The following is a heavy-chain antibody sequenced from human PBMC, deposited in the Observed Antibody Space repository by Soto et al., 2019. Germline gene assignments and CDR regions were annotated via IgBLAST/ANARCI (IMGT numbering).Heavy chain of an antibody. D-gene: IGHD3-22*01. J-gene: IGHJ4*02. Sequence: ASVKVSCKASGYTFTIYGISWVRQAPGQGLEWMGWISAYNGNTNYAQKLQGRVTMTTDTSTSTAYMELRSLRSDDTAVYYCARDESYYDSSGYYPDYWGQGTLVTVSS. CDR1: GYTFTIYG. CDR3: ARDESYYDSSGYYPDY. V-gene: IGHV1-18*01. CDR2: ISAYNGNT.